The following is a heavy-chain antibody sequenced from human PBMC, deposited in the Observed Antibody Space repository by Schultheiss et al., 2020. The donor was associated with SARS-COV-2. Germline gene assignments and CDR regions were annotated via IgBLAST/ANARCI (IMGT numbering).Heavy chain of an antibody. D-gene: IGHD2-8*01. CDR3: ARDRTIIVLMVYAAY. Sequence: GGSLRLSCAASGFTFSSYSMNWVRQAPGKGLEWVSYISSSSSTIYYADSVKGRFTISRDNAKNSLYLQMNSLRAEDTAVYYCARDRTIIVLMVYAAYWGQGTLVTVSS. V-gene: IGHV3-48*04. CDR1: GFTFSSYS. CDR2: ISSSSSTI. J-gene: IGHJ4*02.